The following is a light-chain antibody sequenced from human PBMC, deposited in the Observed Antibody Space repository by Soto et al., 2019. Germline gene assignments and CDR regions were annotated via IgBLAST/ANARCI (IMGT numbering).Light chain of an antibody. Sequence: EVVLTQSPVTLSLSPGQRATLSCRASQSISSNLAWYQQKPGQAPRLLISDASKRATGIPARFSGSGSGTDFTLTISSLEPEDFAVYYCQHYGGSFIFGPGTKVDIK. J-gene: IGKJ3*01. CDR1: QSISSN. CDR2: DAS. CDR3: QHYGGSFI. V-gene: IGKV3-11*01.